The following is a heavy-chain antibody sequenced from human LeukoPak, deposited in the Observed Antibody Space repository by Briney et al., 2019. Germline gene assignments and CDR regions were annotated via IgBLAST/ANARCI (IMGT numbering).Heavy chain of an antibody. Sequence: GGPLRLSCAASGFTFSKYAMLWVRRAPGKGLVWVSDISSGGGSTYYADSVNGQFTISRDNSNNTLYLQMNSLRAEDTAVYYCAKSPGYSSSWYDYWGQGTLVTVSS. CDR2: ISSGGGST. V-gene: IGHV3-23*01. CDR1: GFTFSKYA. D-gene: IGHD6-13*01. J-gene: IGHJ4*02. CDR3: AKSPGYSSSWYDY.